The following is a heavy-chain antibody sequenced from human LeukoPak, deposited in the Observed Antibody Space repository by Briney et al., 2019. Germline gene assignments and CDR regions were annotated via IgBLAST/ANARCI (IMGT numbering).Heavy chain of an antibody. CDR2: IRSKAYGGTT. J-gene: IGHJ4*02. CDR3: TRGRRATHDY. D-gene: IGHD1-26*01. CDR1: GFTFGDYS. V-gene: IGHV3-49*04. Sequence: GGSLRLSCTASGFTFGDYSMNWVRQAPGKGLEWVGFIRSKAYGGTTGYAASVKGRFTISRDDSKSIAYLQMNSLKTDDTAVYYCTRGRRATHDYWGQGTLVTVSS.